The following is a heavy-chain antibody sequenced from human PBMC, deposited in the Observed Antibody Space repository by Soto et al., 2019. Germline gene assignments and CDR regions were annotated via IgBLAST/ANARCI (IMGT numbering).Heavy chain of an antibody. CDR1: GFTFSSYT. D-gene: IGHD6-13*01. CDR3: ARGQGHYSSSWPFDY. CDR2: VSSTSSTI. V-gene: IGHV3-48*02. Sequence: PGGSLRLSCAASGFTFSSYTMNWVRQAPGKGLEWVSYVSSTSSTIYYADSVKGRFTISRDNAKNSLYLQMNSLRDEDTAVYYCARGQGHYSSSWPFDYWGQGTLVTVSS. J-gene: IGHJ4*02.